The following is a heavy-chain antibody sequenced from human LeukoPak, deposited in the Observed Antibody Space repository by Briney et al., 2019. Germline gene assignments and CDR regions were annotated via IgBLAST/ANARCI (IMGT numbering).Heavy chain of an antibody. CDR1: GFSFGSFE. CDR2: ISSSGSTI. Sequence: QPGGSLRLSCAASGFSFGSFEMNWVRQAPGKGLEWVSYISSSGSTIDYADSVKGRFTISRDNAKNSLYLQMNSLRAEDTAVYYCARDLVQLWSKDFWGQGTLVTVSS. CDR3: ARDLVQLWSKDF. J-gene: IGHJ4*02. D-gene: IGHD5-18*01. V-gene: IGHV3-48*03.